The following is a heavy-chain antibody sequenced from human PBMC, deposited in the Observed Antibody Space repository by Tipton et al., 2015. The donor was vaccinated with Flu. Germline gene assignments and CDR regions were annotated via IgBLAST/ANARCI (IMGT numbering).Heavy chain of an antibody. D-gene: IGHD3-16*02. CDR2: INHSGST. CDR3: AQNNAWGSYRAFDY. CDR1: GGSFSGYY. J-gene: IGHJ4*02. Sequence: TLSLTCTVHGGSFSGYYWSWIRQPPGKGLEWIGEINHSGSTNYNPSLKSRVTISVDASKNQFSLKLSSVTAADTAVYYCAQNNAWGSYRAFDYWGQGTLVTVSS. V-gene: IGHV4-34*01.